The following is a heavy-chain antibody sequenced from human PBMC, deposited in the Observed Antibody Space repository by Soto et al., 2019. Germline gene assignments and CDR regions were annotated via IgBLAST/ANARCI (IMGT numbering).Heavy chain of an antibody. CDR2: ISSSSGTI. Sequence: EVQLVESGGGLVQPGGSLRLSCAASGFTFSSYSMNWVRQAPGKGLEWVSYISSSSGTIYYADSVKGRFTISRDNAKNSLYLQRNSLRDEDTAVYYCAREDSGYDMGRYYSDMDVWGQGTTVTVSS. V-gene: IGHV3-48*02. CDR1: GFTFSSYS. J-gene: IGHJ6*02. CDR3: AREDSGYDMGRYYSDMDV. D-gene: IGHD5-12*01.